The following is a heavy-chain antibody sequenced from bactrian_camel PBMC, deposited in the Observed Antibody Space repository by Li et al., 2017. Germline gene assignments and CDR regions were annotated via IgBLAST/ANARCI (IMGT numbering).Heavy chain of an antibody. CDR1: GYTFNTY. V-gene: IGHV3S10*01. D-gene: IGHD6*01. CDR2: LASDGSS. J-gene: IGHJ6*01. Sequence: VQLVESGGGSALAGGSVRLSCAASGYTFNTYSWFRQAPGKEREGVASLASDGSSIYANSLTGRFSISRDKAKDTVYLQMDSLKPEDTAMYFCKTNGGSWCRDNSWGQGTQVTVS. CDR3: KTNGGSWCRDNS.